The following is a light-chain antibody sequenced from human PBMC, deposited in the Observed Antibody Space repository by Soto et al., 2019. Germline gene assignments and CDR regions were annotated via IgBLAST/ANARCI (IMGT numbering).Light chain of an antibody. Sequence: EILLTQSPGTLSLSPGERATLSCRASESVSSNYLAWYQQKPGQAPRLLIYVASTRAAGIPARFSGSGSGTEFTLTISSLQSEDFAVYYCQQYSNLPLTFGGGTKVDIK. V-gene: IGKV3-15*01. CDR3: QQYSNLPLT. CDR1: ESVSSN. CDR2: VAS. J-gene: IGKJ4*01.